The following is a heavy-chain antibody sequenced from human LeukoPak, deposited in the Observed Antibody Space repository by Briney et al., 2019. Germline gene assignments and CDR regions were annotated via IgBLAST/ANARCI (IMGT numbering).Heavy chain of an antibody. V-gene: IGHV4-38-2*02. Sequence: PSETLSLTCTVSGYSISSGYYWGWIRPPPGKGLEWIGSIYHSGSTYYNPSLKRRVTISGDTSKNKFSLKMSSVTAADTAVYYCARDLSSLYYDFWSGLFDYWGQGTLVTVSS. CDR2: IYHSGST. D-gene: IGHD3-3*01. CDR3: ARDLSSLYYDFWSGLFDY. J-gene: IGHJ4*02. CDR1: GYSISSGYY.